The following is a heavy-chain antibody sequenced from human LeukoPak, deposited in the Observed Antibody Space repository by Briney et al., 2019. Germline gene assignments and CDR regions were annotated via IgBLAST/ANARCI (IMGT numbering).Heavy chain of an antibody. D-gene: IGHD6-6*01. Sequence: GGSLRLSCAASGFTLRNYWMHWVRQVPGKGLVWVSRINGDGSVTNYADSVKGRFTISRDNAKNTLFLQINSLRAEDTAVYYCATYSSSSGGASYYLDYWGHGTLVSVSA. J-gene: IGHJ4*01. CDR3: ATYSSSSGGASYYLDY. CDR2: INGDGSVT. CDR1: GFTLRNYW. V-gene: IGHV3-74*01.